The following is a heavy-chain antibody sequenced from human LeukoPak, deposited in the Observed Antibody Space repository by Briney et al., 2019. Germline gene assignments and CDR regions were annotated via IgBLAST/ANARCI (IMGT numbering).Heavy chain of an antibody. Sequence: ASVKVSCKASGYTFTRYYMHWVRQAPGQGLEWTGSINPNSGGTNYAQKFQGRVTMTRDTSISTAYMELSRLRSDDTAVYYCASYSYGGSYYYYYMDVWGKGTTVTVSS. CDR2: INPNSGGT. D-gene: IGHD5-18*01. CDR1: GYTFTRYY. J-gene: IGHJ6*03. V-gene: IGHV1-2*02. CDR3: ASYSYGGSYYYYYMDV.